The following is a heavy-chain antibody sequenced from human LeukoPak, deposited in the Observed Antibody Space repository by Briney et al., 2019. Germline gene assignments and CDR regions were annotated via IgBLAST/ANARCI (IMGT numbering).Heavy chain of an antibody. D-gene: IGHD2-8*01. V-gene: IGHV4-34*01. J-gene: IGHJ4*02. Sequence: SETLSLTCAVYGGSFSGYYWSWIRQPPGKGLEWIGEINHSGSTNYNPSLKSRVTISVDTSKNQFSLKLTSVTAADTAVYYCASVNGPIDYWGQGTLVTVSS. CDR2: INHSGST. CDR1: GGSFSGYY. CDR3: ASVNGPIDY.